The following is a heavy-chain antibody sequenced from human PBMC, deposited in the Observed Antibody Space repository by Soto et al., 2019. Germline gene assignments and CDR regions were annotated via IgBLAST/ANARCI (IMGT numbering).Heavy chain of an antibody. CDR3: ARSSRSYIDF. CDR1: GGSISKSGYF. Sequence: SETLSLTCTVSGGSISKSGYFWSWIRQHPGKSLEWIGYIYDSGSTYYNPSLKSRVSLSVDTSKNQFSLNLTSVTAADTAMYYCARSSRSYIDFWGQGTLVTVSS. V-gene: IGHV4-31*03. CDR2: IYDSGST. J-gene: IGHJ4*02.